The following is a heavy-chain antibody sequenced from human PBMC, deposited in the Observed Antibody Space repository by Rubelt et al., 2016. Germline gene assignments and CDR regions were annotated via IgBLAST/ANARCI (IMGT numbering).Heavy chain of an antibody. CDR2: MSAYNGNT. Sequence: QVQLVQSGAEVKKPGASVKVSCKASGYTFTSYGISWVRQAPGQGLEWIGWMSAYNGNTNYAQKLQGRVTMTTVTSTGTAYMELRSLRSDDTAVYFCARRVEPYYYGMDVWGQGTTVTVPS. CDR3: ARRVEPYYYGMDV. J-gene: IGHJ6*02. D-gene: IGHD3-3*01. CDR1: GYTFTSYG. V-gene: IGHV1-18*01.